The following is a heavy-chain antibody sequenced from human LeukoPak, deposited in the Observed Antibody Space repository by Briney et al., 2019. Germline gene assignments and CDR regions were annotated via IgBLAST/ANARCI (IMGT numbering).Heavy chain of an antibody. CDR3: ASGVYHFDH. V-gene: IGHV3-7*01. J-gene: IGHJ4*02. D-gene: IGHD6-6*01. CDR1: GLTFSSHW. CDR2: MNEDGSEK. Sequence: GGSLRLSCAASGLTFSSHWMCWVRQAPGKGLEWVANMNEDGSEKYYLHSVKGRFTISRDNAKNSVYLQMNSLRAEDTAVYYCASGVYHFDHWGQGTLVTV.